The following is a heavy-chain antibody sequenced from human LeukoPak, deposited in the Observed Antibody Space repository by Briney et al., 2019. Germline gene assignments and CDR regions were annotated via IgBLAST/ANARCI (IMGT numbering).Heavy chain of an antibody. Sequence: SQTLSLTCAISGDSVSSNSATWNWIRQSPSRGLEWLARTYYRSKWYNDYAVSVKSRITINPDTSKNQFSLLLNSVTPEDTAVYYCARAGSYGYYWYFDLWGRGTLATVSS. CDR1: GDSVSSNSAT. J-gene: IGHJ2*01. V-gene: IGHV6-1*01. CDR3: ARAGSYGYYWYFDL. D-gene: IGHD5-18*01. CDR2: TYYRSKWYN.